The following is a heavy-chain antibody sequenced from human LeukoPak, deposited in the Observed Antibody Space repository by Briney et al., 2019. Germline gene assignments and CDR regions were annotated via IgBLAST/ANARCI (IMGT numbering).Heavy chain of an antibody. CDR3: ARYEMATIRRWFDP. V-gene: IGHV4-38-2*02. J-gene: IGHJ5*02. Sequence: SETLSPTCTVSGYSISSGYYWGWIRQPPGKGLEWIGSIYHSGSTYYNPSFKSRVTISVDTSKNQFSLKLSSVTAADTAVYYCARYEMATIRRWFDPWGQGTLVTVSS. D-gene: IGHD5-24*01. CDR1: GYSISSGYY. CDR2: IYHSGST.